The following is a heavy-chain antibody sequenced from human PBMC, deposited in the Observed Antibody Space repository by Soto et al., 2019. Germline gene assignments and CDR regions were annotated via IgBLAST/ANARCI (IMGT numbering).Heavy chain of an antibody. V-gene: IGHV1-24*01. CDR2: FDPEDGET. CDR1: GYTLTELS. CDR3: ATTWVCSGGSCHNYYGMDV. J-gene: IGHJ6*02. Sequence: GASVKVSCKVSGYTLTELSMHWVRQAPGKGLEWMGGFDPEDGETIYAQKFQGRVTMTEDTSTDTAYMELSSLRSEDTAVYYCATTWVCSGGSCHNYYGMDVWGQGTTVTVSS. D-gene: IGHD2-15*01.